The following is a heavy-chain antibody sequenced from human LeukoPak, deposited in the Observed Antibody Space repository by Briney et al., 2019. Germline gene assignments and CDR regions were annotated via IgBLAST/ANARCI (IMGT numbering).Heavy chain of an antibody. J-gene: IGHJ5*02. CDR3: AFSTNWAYWFDP. CDR1: GLTFSKSW. Sequence: PGGTLRLSCVASGLTFSKSWMSWLRQAPGKGLEWVANIRGDGGLKQDVDSVKGRFTIARDNAKNSLYLQMNSLRVEDTAVYYCAFSTNWAYWFDPWGQGTQVTVSS. D-gene: IGHD3-3*02. V-gene: IGHV3-7*05. CDR2: IRGDGGLK.